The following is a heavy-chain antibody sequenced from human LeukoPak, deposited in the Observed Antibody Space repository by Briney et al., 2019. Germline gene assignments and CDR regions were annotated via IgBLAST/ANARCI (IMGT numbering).Heavy chain of an antibody. CDR1: GYTFTSYD. Sequence: ASVKVSCKASGYTFTSYDFNWVRQATGQRPEWMGWMSPNSGDTGYAQKFQDRVTMTRNTSISTAYMELSSLRSEDTAVYYCATAYCGGDCFRGWFDPWGQGTLVTVSS. J-gene: IGHJ5*02. V-gene: IGHV1-8*01. CDR3: ATAYCGGDCFRGWFDP. CDR2: MSPNSGDT. D-gene: IGHD2-21*02.